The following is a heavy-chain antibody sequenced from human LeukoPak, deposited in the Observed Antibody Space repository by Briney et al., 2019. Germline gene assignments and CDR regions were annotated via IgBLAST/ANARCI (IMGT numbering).Heavy chain of an antibody. J-gene: IGHJ4*02. D-gene: IGHD3-16*01. CDR1: GFTFSSYG. CDR3: ARVTGGILNYFDY. V-gene: IGHV3-30*03. CDR2: ISYDGSNK. Sequence: GRSLRLSCAASGFTFSSYGMPWVRQAPGKGLEWVAVISYDGSNKYYADSVKGRFTISRDNSKNTLYLQMNSLRAEDTAVYYCARVTGGILNYFDYWGQGTLVTVSS.